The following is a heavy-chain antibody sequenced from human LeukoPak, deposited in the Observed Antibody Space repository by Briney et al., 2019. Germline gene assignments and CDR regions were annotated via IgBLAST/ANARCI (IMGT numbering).Heavy chain of an antibody. V-gene: IGHV3-30*02. CDR3: AKGGVRGVTAYYYYMDV. J-gene: IGHJ6*03. Sequence: GGSLRLSCAASGFTFSSYGMHRVRQAPGKGLEWVAFIRYDGSNKYYADSVKGRFTISRDNSKNTLYLQMNSLRAEDTAVYYCAKGGVRGVTAYYYYMDVWGKGTTVTISS. D-gene: IGHD3-10*01. CDR1: GFTFSSYG. CDR2: IRYDGSNK.